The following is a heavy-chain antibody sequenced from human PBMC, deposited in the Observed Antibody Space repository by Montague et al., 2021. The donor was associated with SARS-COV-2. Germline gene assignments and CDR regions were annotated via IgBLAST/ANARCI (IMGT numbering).Heavy chain of an antibody. CDR2: IHHSGST. D-gene: IGHD5-18*01. V-gene: IGHV4-34*01. J-gene: IGHJ6*02. Sequence: SETLSLTCAVYGGSFSGYYWSWIRQPPGKGLEWIGEIHHSGSTNYNPSLKSRVTISVDTSKNQFSLKLSSVTAADTAVYYCARDTRIQLWFDRDYYYGMDVWGQGTTVTVSS. CDR1: GGSFSGYY. CDR3: ARDTRIQLWFDRDYYYGMDV.